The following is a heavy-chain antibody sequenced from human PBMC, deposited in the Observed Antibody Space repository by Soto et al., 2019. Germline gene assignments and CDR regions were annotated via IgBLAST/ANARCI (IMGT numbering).Heavy chain of an antibody. J-gene: IGHJ1*01. CDR1: GFTFSSYG. V-gene: IGHV3-33*08. D-gene: IGHD2-2*01. CDR2: IWYDGSNK. CDR3: ARDRGPAAMAPDYFQH. Sequence: GGSLRLSCAASGFTFSSYGMHWVRQAPGKGLEWVAVIWYDGSNKYYADSVKGRFTISRDNSKNTLYLQMNSLRAEDTAVYYCARDRGPAAMAPDYFQHWGQGTLVTVSS.